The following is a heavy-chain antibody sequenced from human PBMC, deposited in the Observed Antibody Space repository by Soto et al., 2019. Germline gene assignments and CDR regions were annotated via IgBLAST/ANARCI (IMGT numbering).Heavy chain of an antibody. D-gene: IGHD3-3*01. J-gene: IGHJ3*02. Sequence: EVQLLESGGGLVQPGGSLRLSCAASGFTFSSYAMSWVRQAPGKGLEWVSAISGSGGSTYYADSVKGRFTISRDNSKNTLYLQMNSLRAEDTAVYYCAKDGQPGFGVVIIGLDAFDIWGQGTMVTVSS. CDR1: GFTFSSYA. CDR3: AKDGQPGFGVVIIGLDAFDI. V-gene: IGHV3-23*01. CDR2: ISGSGGST.